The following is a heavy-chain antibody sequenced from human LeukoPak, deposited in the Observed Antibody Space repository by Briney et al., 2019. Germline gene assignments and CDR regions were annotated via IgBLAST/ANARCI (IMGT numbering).Heavy chain of an antibody. J-gene: IGHJ1*01. D-gene: IGHD6-19*01. CDR1: GFTYSNYA. V-gene: IGHV3-23*01. CDR2: IRSGGHST. CDR3: AKGAGQWLVPSEYFQY. Sequence: GGPLRLSCAASGFTYSNYAMTWVRQAPGKGLEWVSSIRSGGHSTYYAGSVKGRFTISRDNSKNTLYLQMNSLRAEDTAVYYCAKGAGQWLVPSEYFQYWGQGTLVTVSS.